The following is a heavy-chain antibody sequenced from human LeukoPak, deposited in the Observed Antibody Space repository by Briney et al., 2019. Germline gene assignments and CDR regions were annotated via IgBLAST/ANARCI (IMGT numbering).Heavy chain of an antibody. V-gene: IGHV3-11*01. Sequence: GGSLRLSCAASGFTFSDYYMSWLRQAPGKGLEWGSYISSSGSTIYYADSVKGRFTISRDNAKNSLYLQMNSLRAEDTAVYYCARDQVVGATYPYGMDVWGQGTTVTVSS. D-gene: IGHD1-26*01. CDR1: GFTFSDYY. CDR3: ARDQVVGATYPYGMDV. CDR2: ISSSGSTI. J-gene: IGHJ6*02.